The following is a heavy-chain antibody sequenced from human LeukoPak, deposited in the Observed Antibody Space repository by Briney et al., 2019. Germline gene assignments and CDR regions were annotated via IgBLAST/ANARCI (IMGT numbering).Heavy chain of an antibody. D-gene: IGHD6-13*01. CDR1: GYTFTSYY. CDR2: IKPSGSST. Sequence: ASVKVSCKASGYTFTSYYMHWVRQAPGQGLEWMGIIKPSGSSTSYAQKFQGRVTMTRDTSTSTVYMELSSLRSEDTAVYYCARVIESGYSSSWYHFDYWGQGTLVTVSS. J-gene: IGHJ4*02. CDR3: ARVIESGYSSSWYHFDY. V-gene: IGHV1-46*01.